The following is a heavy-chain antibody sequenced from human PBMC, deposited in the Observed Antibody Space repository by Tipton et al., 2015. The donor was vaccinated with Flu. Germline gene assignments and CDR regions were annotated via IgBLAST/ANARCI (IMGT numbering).Heavy chain of an antibody. J-gene: IGHJ3*02. Sequence: TLSLTCSVSGDSMNGAYYFWTWIRQPAGKGLQWVGRISSTGETDYNLPLKGRVSVSMDTSKNQFSLQLKSVTPEDTAVYYCARLPRWLPDDAFDIWGHGTMVTVSS. V-gene: IGHV4-61*02. CDR1: GDSMNGAYYF. CDR3: ARLPRWLPDDAFDI. D-gene: IGHD5-24*01. CDR2: ISSTGET.